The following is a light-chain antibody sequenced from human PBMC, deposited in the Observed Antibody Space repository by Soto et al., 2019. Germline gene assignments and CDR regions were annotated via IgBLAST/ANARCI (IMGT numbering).Light chain of an antibody. CDR2: EVN. Sequence: SVLTQPASVSGSPGQSITLSCTGTSSDVGGYNYVSWYQQHPGKAPKLMIYEVNNRPSGVSNRFSGSKSGNTASLTISGLQAEDEADYYCSSYTSTTTLWVFGGGTKVTVL. CDR1: SSDVGGYNY. CDR3: SSYTSTTTLWV. V-gene: IGLV2-14*01. J-gene: IGLJ3*02.